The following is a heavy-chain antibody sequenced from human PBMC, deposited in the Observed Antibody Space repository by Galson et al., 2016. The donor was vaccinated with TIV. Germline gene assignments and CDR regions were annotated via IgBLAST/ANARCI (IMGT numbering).Heavy chain of an antibody. V-gene: IGHV1-3*01. D-gene: IGHD7-27*01. CDR3: ARDSPGAAQFFYY. CDR1: GYMFIYHA. J-gene: IGHJ4*02. Sequence: SVKVSCKASGYMFIYHAVHWVRQAPGQRLQWMGWINCGNGNTKYAQKIKGRVTITRDTSASTVHMELSSLTSADTSVYFCARDSPGAAQFFYYWGKGALVAVSS. CDR2: INCGNGNT.